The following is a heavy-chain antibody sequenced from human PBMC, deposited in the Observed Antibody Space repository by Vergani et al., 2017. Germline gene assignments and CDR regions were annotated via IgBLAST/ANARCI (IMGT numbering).Heavy chain of an antibody. J-gene: IGHJ4*02. D-gene: IGHD2-21*01. V-gene: IGHV5-51*01. CDR3: TRHXPCGDGACLHFDH. CDR1: GYSITNYW. CDR2: INPIDSKI. Sequence: EVMLVQSGAEVKKPGESVKISCQGSGYSITNYWIAWVRQMSGKGLQWMGNINPIDSKIAYSPSFQGQAIMSLDKSITTAYLQWRSLKASDTAIYYCTRHXPCGDGACLHFDHWGQGTQVTVSS.